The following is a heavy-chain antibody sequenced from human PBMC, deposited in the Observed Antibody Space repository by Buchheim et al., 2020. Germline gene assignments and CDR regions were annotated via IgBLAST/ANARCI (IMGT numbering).Heavy chain of an antibody. V-gene: IGHV3-33*01. J-gene: IGHJ4*02. Sequence: QVQLVESGGGVVQPGRSLRLSCAASGFTFSSYGMRWVRQAPGKGLEWVAVIWYDGSNKYYADSVKGRFTISRDNSKNTLYLQMNSLRAEDTAVYYCARDGPYCSGGSCYSPTALDYWGQGTL. CDR2: IWYDGSNK. D-gene: IGHD2-15*01. CDR1: GFTFSSYG. CDR3: ARDGPYCSGGSCYSPTALDY.